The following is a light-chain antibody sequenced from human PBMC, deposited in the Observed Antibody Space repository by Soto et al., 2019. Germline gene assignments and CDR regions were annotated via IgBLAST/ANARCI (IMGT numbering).Light chain of an antibody. CDR3: QQYNSYSGM. CDR1: QTIGSW. CDR2: DAS. J-gene: IGKJ1*01. V-gene: IGKV1-5*01. Sequence: DIQMTQSHSTLSASVGDRVTVTCRASQTIGSWLAWYQQKPGRAPKLLIFDASSLESGVPSRFSGNGSGTEFTLTISGLQPDDFASYYCQQYNSYSGMFGQGTKVDIK.